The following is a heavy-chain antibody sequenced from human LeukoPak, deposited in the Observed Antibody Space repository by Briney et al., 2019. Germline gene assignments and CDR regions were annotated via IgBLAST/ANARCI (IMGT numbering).Heavy chain of an antibody. CDR1: GFTFSRYW. V-gene: IGHV3-7*01. Sequence: GGSLRLSCAASGFTFSRYWMIWVRQAPGKGLEWVANIKEDGSEKYYADSVKGRFTISRDNAKNSLYLQMNSLRAEDTAVYYCARGPHSGWYSDAFGIWGQGTMVTVSS. D-gene: IGHD6-19*01. J-gene: IGHJ3*02. CDR3: ARGPHSGWYSDAFGI. CDR2: IKEDGSEK.